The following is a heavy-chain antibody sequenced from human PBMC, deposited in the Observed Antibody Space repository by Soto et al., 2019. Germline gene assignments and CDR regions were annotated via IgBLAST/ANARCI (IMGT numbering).Heavy chain of an antibody. CDR3: VKVPAAMIYYYYGMDV. J-gene: IGHJ6*02. CDR1: GFTFSSYA. CDR2: ISSNGGST. Sequence: GGSLRLSCSASGFTFSSYAMHWVRQAPGKGLEYVSAISSNGGSTYYADSVKGRFTISRDNSKKTLYLQMSSLRAEDTAVYYCVKVPAAMIYYYYGMDVWGQGTTVTVSS. V-gene: IGHV3-64D*08. D-gene: IGHD2-2*01.